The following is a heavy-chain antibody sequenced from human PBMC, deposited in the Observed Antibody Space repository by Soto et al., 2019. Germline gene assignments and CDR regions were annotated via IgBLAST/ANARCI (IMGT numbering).Heavy chain of an antibody. CDR2: INISNGNT. V-gene: IGHV1-3*04. J-gene: IGHJ4*02. D-gene: IGHD4-17*01. CDR3: ARDTDLTLVTTLDY. Sequence: QVQLVQSGAEVKKPGASVKVSCKASGYTFKSYQIYWVRQAPGQRLECMGWINISNGNTEYSQNFQGRGTMIRDTAASTAYMELSSLRSEDTAVYYCARDTDLTLVTTLDYWGQGTPVTVSS. CDR1: GYTFKSYQ.